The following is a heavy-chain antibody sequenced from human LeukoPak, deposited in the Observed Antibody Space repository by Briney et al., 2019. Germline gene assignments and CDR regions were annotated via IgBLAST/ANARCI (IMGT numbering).Heavy chain of an antibody. CDR3: ARGVSYYFDY. CDR1: GYSFAGYH. CDR2: IIPIFGTA. V-gene: IGHV1-69*13. J-gene: IGHJ4*02. Sequence: GASVKDSCKSSGYSFAGYHMHWVRQAPGQGLEWMGGIIPIFGTANYAQKFQGRVTITADESTSTAYMELSSLRSEDTAVYYCARGVSYYFDYWGQGTLVTVSS.